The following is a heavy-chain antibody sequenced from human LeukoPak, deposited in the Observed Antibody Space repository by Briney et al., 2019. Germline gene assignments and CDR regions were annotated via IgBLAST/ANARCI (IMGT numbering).Heavy chain of an antibody. CDR3: ARLYGNYQNYFDY. Sequence: TSETLSLTCTVSGGSISSYYWSWIRQPPGKGLEWIGYISHFGNTNYNPSLRSRVTISVDTSKNQFSLKLRSVTAADTAVYYCARLYGNYQNYFDYWGQGTLVTVSS. J-gene: IGHJ4*02. CDR1: GGSISSYY. V-gene: IGHV4-59*12. D-gene: IGHD1-7*01. CDR2: ISHFGNT.